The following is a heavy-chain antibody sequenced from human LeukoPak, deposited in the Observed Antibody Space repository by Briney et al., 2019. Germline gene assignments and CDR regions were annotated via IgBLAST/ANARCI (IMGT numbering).Heavy chain of an antibody. CDR3: AREGASTAWFDP. CDR2: IYYSGST. D-gene: IGHD2-2*01. J-gene: IGHJ5*02. Sequence: SETLSLTCTVSGYSISSGYYWGWIRQPPGKGLEWIGSIYYSGSTYYNPSLKSRVTISVDTSKNQFSLKLSSVTAADTAVYYCAREGASTAWFDPWGQGTLVTASS. CDR1: GYSISSGYY. V-gene: IGHV4-38-2*02.